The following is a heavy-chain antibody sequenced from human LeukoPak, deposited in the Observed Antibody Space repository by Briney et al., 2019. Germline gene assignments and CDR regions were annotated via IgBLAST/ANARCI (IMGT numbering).Heavy chain of an antibody. CDR1: GGSISSSNW. D-gene: IGHD3-22*01. J-gene: IGHJ4*02. V-gene: IGHV4-4*02. CDR2: IYHSGST. Sequence: SETLSLTCAVSGGSISSSNWWSWVRQPPGKGLEWIGEIYHSGSTNYNPSLKSRVTISVDKSKNQFSLKLSSVTAADTAVHYCARGSSGDYYDSSGYYLPSWGQGTLVTVSS. CDR3: ARGSSGDYYDSSGYYLPS.